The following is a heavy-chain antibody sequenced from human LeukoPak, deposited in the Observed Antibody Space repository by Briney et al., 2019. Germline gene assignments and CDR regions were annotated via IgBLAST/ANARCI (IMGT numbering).Heavy chain of an antibody. V-gene: IGHV4-39*01. CDR1: GGSISSSSYY. J-gene: IGHJ4*02. D-gene: IGHD6-13*01. CDR3: ASTFIIAAVVDY. Sequence: SETLSLTCTVSGGSISSSSYYWGWIRQPPGKGLEWIGSIYYSGSTYYNPSLKSRVTISVDTSKNQFSLKLSSVTAADTAVYYCASTFIIAAVVDYWGQGTLVTVSS. CDR2: IYYSGST.